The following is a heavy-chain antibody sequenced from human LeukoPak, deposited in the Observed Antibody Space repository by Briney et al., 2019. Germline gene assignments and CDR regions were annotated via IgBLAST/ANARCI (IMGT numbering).Heavy chain of an antibody. CDR1: GFTFSIYA. V-gene: IGHV3-23*01. J-gene: IGHJ4*02. CDR2: IGGSGSTT. CDR3: AKGGGIAAPGGDFDY. D-gene: IGHD6-13*01. Sequence: GGSLRLSCAASGFTFSIYAMSWVRQAPGKGPEWVSGIGGSGSTTYFSGSVRGRFTISRDNSKNTLSLQMNSLRAEDTAVYYCAKGGGIAAPGGDFDYWGQGTLVIVSS.